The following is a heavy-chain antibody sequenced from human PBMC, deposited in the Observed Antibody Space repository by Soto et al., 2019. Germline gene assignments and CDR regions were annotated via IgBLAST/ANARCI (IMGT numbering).Heavy chain of an antibody. D-gene: IGHD1-7*01. V-gene: IGHV3-21*01. CDR3: ARATSYNWNYVGYYYGMDV. CDR1: GFTFSSYS. Sequence: EVQLVESGGGLVKPGGSLRLSCAASGFTFSSYSMNWVRQAPGKGLEWVSSISSSSSYIYYADSVKGRFTISRDNAKNSLYLQMNSLRAEDTAVYYCARATSYNWNYVGYYYGMDVWGQGTTVTVSS. J-gene: IGHJ6*02. CDR2: ISSSSSYI.